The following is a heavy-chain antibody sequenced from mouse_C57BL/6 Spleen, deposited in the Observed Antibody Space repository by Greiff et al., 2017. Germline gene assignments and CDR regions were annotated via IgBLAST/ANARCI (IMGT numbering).Heavy chain of an antibody. Sequence: QVQLQQSGAELVKPGASVKISCKASGYAFSSYWMNWVKQRPGKGLERIGQIYPGDGDTNYNGQFKGKATLTADKSSSTAYMQLSSLTSEDSAVYFCARRDGFLYYFDDWGQGTTLTVSS. V-gene: IGHV1-80*01. CDR2: IYPGDGDT. CDR1: GYAFSSYW. D-gene: IGHD2-3*01. J-gene: IGHJ2*01. CDR3: ARRDGFLYYFDD.